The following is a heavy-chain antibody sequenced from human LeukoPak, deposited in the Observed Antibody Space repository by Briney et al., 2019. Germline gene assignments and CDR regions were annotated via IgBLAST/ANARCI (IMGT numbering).Heavy chain of an antibody. V-gene: IGHV1-46*01. J-gene: IGHJ6*03. CDR2: TNPSGGST. CDR3: ARDPYSGSYGPYYYYYMDV. Sequence: GASVKVSCKASGYTFTSYYMHWVRQAPGQGLEWMGITNPSGGSTSYAQKFQGRVTMTRDMSTSTVYMELSSLRSEDTAVYYCARDPYSGSYGPYYYYYMDVWGEGTTVTISS. CDR1: GYTFTSYY. D-gene: IGHD1-26*01.